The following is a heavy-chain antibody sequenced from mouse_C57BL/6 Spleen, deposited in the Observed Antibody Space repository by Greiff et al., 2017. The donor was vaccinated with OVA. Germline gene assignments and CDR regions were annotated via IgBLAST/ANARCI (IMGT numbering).Heavy chain of an antibody. Sequence: VQLKQSGPGLVKPSQSLSLTCSVTGYSITSGYYWNWIRQFPGNKLEWMGYISYDGSNNYNPSLKNRISITRDTSKNQFFLKLNSVTTEDTATYYCARERAYYYGSSYWYFDVWGTGTTVTVSS. CDR3: ARERAYYYGSSYWYFDV. CDR1: GYSITSGYY. V-gene: IGHV3-6*01. J-gene: IGHJ1*03. CDR2: ISYDGSN. D-gene: IGHD1-1*01.